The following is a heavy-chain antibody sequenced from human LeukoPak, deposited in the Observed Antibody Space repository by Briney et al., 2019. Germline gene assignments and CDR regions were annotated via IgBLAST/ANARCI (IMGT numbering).Heavy chain of an antibody. CDR1: GYSISSGYY. V-gene: IGHV4-38-2*02. D-gene: IGHD6-25*01. CDR2: VYYSGSN. CDR3: VRDSSGTLAFDI. J-gene: IGHJ3*02. Sequence: SETLSLTCTVSGYSISSGYYWGWIRQSPGKGLEWIGSVYYSGSNLDNPSLKSRVFISVDTSKNHVCLRLSSVTAADTAVYYCVRDSSGTLAFDIWGQGTMVTVSS.